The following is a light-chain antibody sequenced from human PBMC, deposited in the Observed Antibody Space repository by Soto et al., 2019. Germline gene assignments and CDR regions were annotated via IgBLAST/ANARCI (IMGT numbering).Light chain of an antibody. Sequence: DIQMTQSPSTLSASVGDRVTITCRASQSINRRLAWYQQKSGKAPKLLIYDACTLESGAPSRFSGSGSGTEFTLTIRCLQSDDLTTNYCHQYDGYSWTYGQGTKVDMK. CDR2: DAC. V-gene: IGKV1-5*01. J-gene: IGKJ1*01. CDR1: QSINRR. CDR3: HQYDGYSWT.